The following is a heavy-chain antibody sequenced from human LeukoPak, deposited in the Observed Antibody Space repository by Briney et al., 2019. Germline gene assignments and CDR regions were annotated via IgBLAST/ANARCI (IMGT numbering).Heavy chain of an antibody. Sequence: GASVKVSCKASGYTFTSYDTNWVRQATGQGLEWMGWMNPNSGNTGYAQKFQGRVTMTRNTSISTAYMELSSLRSEDTAVYYCARVPHCSSTSCRYYFDYWGQGTLVTVSS. CDR1: GYTFTSYD. D-gene: IGHD2-2*01. V-gene: IGHV1-8*01. CDR3: ARVPHCSSTSCRYYFDY. J-gene: IGHJ4*02. CDR2: MNPNSGNT.